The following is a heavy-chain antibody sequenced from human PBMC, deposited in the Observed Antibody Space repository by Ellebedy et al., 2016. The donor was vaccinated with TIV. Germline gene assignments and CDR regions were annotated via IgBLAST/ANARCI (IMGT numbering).Heavy chain of an antibody. D-gene: IGHD3-10*01. V-gene: IGHV3-30*18. Sequence: PGGSLRLSCAASGFTFSSYGMHWVRQAPGKGLEWVAVISYDGSNKYYADSVKGRFTISRDNSKNTLYLQMNSLGAEDTAVYYCEKLRRGWFGELLVTNENFDYWGQGTLVTVSS. CDR2: ISYDGSNK. CDR1: GFTFSSYG. CDR3: EKLRRGWFGELLVTNENFDY. J-gene: IGHJ4*02.